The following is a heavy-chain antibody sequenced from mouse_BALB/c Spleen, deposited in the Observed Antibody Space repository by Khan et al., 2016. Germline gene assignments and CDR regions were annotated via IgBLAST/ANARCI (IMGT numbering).Heavy chain of an antibody. CDR3: ARVITTATCNY. CDR2: IFPGSATT. D-gene: IGHD1-2*01. Sequence: QIQLVQSGAELMKPGASVKISCKATGYTFSRYWIEWVKQRPGHGLEWIGEIFPGSATTNYNENFKAKATFTADTSSNTAYLQLSSLTSEDSAVYYCARVITTATCNYWGQGTTLTVSS. J-gene: IGHJ2*01. CDR1: GYTFSRYW. V-gene: IGHV1-9*01.